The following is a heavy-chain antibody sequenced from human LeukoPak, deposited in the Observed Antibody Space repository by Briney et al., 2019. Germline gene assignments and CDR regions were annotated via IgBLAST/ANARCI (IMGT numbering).Heavy chain of an antibody. CDR2: MNPNSGNT. V-gene: IGHV1-8*01. Sequence: ASVKVSCKASGYTFTSYDINWVRQATGQGLEWMGWMNPNSGNTGYAQKFQGRVTMTRNTSISTAYMELSSLRSEDTAVYYCARVRGDGSWFGELLYQWSLVTYLDYWGQGTLVTVSS. CDR1: GYTFTSYD. D-gene: IGHD3-10*01. J-gene: IGHJ4*02. CDR3: ARVRGDGSWFGELLYQWSLVTYLDY.